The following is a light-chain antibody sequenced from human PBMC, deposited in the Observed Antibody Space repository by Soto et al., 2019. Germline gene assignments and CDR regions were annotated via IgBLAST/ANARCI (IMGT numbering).Light chain of an antibody. CDR3: CSYAGSSTFAV. J-gene: IGLJ1*01. Sequence: QSALTQPASVSGSPGQSITISCTGTSSDVGSYKLVSWYQQHPGKAPKLMIYEVSKRPSGVSNRFSGSKSGNTASLTISGLQAEDEADYYCCSYAGSSTFAVFGTGTKLTVL. CDR2: EVS. CDR1: SSDVGSYKL. V-gene: IGLV2-23*02.